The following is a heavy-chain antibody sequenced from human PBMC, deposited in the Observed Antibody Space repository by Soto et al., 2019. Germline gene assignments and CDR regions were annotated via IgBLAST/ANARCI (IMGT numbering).Heavy chain of an antibody. CDR1: GGSISSYY. V-gene: IGHV4-59*01. D-gene: IGHD3-9*01. J-gene: IGHJ4*02. Sequence: SETLSLTCTVSGGSISSYYWSWIRPPPGKGLEWIGYIYYSGSTNYNPSLKSRVTISVDTSKNQFSLKLSSVTAADTAVYYCARGGRYFDWLPIDYWGQGTLVTVS. CDR2: IYYSGST. CDR3: ARGGRYFDWLPIDY.